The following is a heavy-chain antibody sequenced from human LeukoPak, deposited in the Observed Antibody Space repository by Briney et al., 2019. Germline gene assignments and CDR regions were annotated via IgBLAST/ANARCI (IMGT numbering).Heavy chain of an antibody. D-gene: IGHD5-12*01. V-gene: IGHV4-39*07. J-gene: IGHJ5*02. CDR2: IYYSGST. CDR1: GGSISSSSYY. CDR3: ARDISGYEP. Sequence: SETLSLTCTVSGGSISSSSYYWGWIRQPPGKGLEWIGSIYYSGSTYYNPSLKSRVTISVDTSKNQFSLKLSSVTAADTAVYYCARDISGYEPWGQGTLVTVSS.